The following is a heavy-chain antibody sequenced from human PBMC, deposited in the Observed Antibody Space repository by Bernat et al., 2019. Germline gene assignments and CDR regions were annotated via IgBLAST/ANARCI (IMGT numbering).Heavy chain of an antibody. CDR3: TRFLRSRNQIYCGGDCGYGMDV. V-gene: IGHV4-34*01. Sequence: QVQLQQWGAGLLKPSETLSLTCAVYGGSFSGYYWSWIRQPPGKGLEWIGEINHSGSTNYNPSLKSRVTISVDTSKNQFSLKLSSVTAADTAVYYCTRFLRSRNQIYCGGDCGYGMDVWGQGTTVTVSS. CDR2: INHSGST. CDR1: GGSFSGYY. D-gene: IGHD2-21*02. J-gene: IGHJ6*02.